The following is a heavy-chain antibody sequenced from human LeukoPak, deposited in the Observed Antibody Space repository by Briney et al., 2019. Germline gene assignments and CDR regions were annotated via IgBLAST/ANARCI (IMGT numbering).Heavy chain of an antibody. D-gene: IGHD2-21*01. CDR3: ARGPYGFDY. CDR2: INHSGST. CDR1: GGSFSGYY. V-gene: IGHV4-34*01. J-gene: IGHJ4*02. Sequence: SETLSLTCAVYGGSFSGYYWSWIRQPPGKGLEWIGEINHSGSTNYNPSLKSRVTISVDTSKNQFSLKLSSVTAADTAVYYCARGPYGFDYWAREPWSPSPQ.